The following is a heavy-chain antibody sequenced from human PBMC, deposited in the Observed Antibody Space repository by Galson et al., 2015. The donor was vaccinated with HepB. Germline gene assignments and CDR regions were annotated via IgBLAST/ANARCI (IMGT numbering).Heavy chain of an antibody. CDR2: IYSGGST. CDR3: ARAYDYGGNRGFDY. V-gene: IGHV3-53*01. Sequence: SLRLSCAASGFTVSRNYMSWVRQAPGKGLEWVSVIYSGGSTYYADSVKGRFTISRDNSKNTLYLQMNSLRAEDTAVYYCARAYDYGGNRGFDYWGQGTLVTVSS. D-gene: IGHD4-23*01. J-gene: IGHJ4*02. CDR1: GFTVSRNY.